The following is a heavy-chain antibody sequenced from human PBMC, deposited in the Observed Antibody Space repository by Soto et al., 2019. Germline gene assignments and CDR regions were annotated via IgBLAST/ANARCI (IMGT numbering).Heavy chain of an antibody. V-gene: IGHV4-61*01. CDR3: ARTTQRDYYYGMDV. J-gene: IGHJ6*02. D-gene: IGHD2-21*01. CDR2: IYYSGST. CDR1: GGSVSSGSYY. Sequence: QVQLQESGPGLVKPSETLSLTCTVSGGSVSSGSYYWSWIRQPPGKGLEWIGYIYYSGSTNYNPSLKSRVTISVDTSKNPFSLKLSSVTAADTAVYYCARTTQRDYYYGMDVWGQGTTVTVSS.